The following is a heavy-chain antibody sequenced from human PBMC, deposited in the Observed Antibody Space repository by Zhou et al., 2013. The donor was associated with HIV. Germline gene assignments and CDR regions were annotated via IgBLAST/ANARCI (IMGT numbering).Heavy chain of an antibody. Sequence: QVHLVQSGSEVTKPGASVKVSCKASGYIFTTYGISWVRQAPGQGLEWMGWISPYNGNINFAQNVQGRVTMTTDTSTSTAYMELRGLRSDDTAMYYCARDHAGSSGRRAFDIWGQGTMVTVSS. J-gene: IGHJ3*02. V-gene: IGHV1-18*01. CDR2: ISPYNGNI. CDR1: GYIFTTYG. D-gene: IGHD6-6*01. CDR3: ARDHAGSSGRRAFDI.